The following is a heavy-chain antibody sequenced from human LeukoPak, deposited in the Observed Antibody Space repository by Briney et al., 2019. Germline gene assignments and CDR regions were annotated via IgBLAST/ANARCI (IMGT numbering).Heavy chain of an antibody. Sequence: SETLSLTCTVSGGSISTITYYCAWIRQPPGKRLVWLGSIYYTRTTHYIPSLKSRATISVDTSTNQFSLKLNSVTAADTAVYYCAIPGGSASRENGFDYWGLGILVTVSS. CDR1: GGSISTITYY. CDR3: AIPGGSASRENGFDY. D-gene: IGHD6-6*01. J-gene: IGHJ4*02. V-gene: IGHV4-39*01. CDR2: IYYTRTT.